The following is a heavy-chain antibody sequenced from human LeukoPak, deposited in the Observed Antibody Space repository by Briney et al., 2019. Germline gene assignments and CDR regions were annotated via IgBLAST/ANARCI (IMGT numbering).Heavy chain of an antibody. V-gene: IGHV4-4*07. CDR1: GGSISSYY. Sequence: SETLSLTCTVSGGSISSYYWSWIRQPAGKGLEWIGRIYTSGSTNYNPSLKSRVTMSVDTSKNQFSLKLSSVTAADTAVYYCAGDTIAAAGTHYYYGMDVWGQGTTVTVSS. D-gene: IGHD6-13*01. CDR2: IYTSGST. J-gene: IGHJ6*02. CDR3: AGDTIAAAGTHYYYGMDV.